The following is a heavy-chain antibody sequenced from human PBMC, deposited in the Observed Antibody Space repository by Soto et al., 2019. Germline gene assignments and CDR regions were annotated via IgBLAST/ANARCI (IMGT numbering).Heavy chain of an antibody. V-gene: IGHV4-31*03. CDR2: IYSNGDT. CDR1: GDSMNSGGYY. CDR3: VRRGGSSSGYYYYDFDP. J-gene: IGHJ5*02. Sequence: PSETLSLTCSVSGDSMNSGGYYWSWIRQHPGKGLEWIGYIYSNGDTYYNPSLKSRVTISVDTSKNQFSLNLTSVTAADAAVYYCVRRGGSSSGYYYYDFDPWGQGTPVTVSS. D-gene: IGHD6-6*01.